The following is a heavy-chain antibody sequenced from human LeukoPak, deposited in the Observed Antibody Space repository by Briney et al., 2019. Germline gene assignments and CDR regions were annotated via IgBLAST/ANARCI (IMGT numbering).Heavy chain of an antibody. CDR1: GFTFSSYS. V-gene: IGHV3-48*01. Sequence: GGSLRLSCAASGFTFSSYSMNWVRQAPGKGLEWVSYISSSSSTIYYADSVKGRFTISRDNAKNSLYLQMNSLRAEDTAVYYCARDATGSNFWSGYDAFDIWGQGTMVTVSS. J-gene: IGHJ3*02. CDR3: ARDATGSNFWSGYDAFDI. CDR2: ISSSSSTI. D-gene: IGHD3-3*01.